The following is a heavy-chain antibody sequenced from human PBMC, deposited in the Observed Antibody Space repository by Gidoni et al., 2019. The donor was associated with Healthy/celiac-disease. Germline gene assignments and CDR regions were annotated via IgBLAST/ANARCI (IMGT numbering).Heavy chain of an antibody. CDR2: INHSGST. Sequence: QVQLQQWGAGLLKPSETLSLTCAVYGGSFCGYYWSWIRQPPGKGLEWIGEINHSGSTNYNPSLKSRVTISVDTSKNQFSLKLSSVTAADTAVYYCARGETGSSWANPPVDYWGQGTLVTVSS. V-gene: IGHV4-34*01. CDR1: GGSFCGYY. D-gene: IGHD6-13*01. J-gene: IGHJ4*02. CDR3: ARGETGSSWANPPVDY.